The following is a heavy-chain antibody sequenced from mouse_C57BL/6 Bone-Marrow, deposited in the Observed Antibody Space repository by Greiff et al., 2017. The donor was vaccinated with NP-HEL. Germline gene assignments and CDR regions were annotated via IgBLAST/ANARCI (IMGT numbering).Heavy chain of an antibody. Sequence: EVMLVESEGGLVQPGSSMQLSCTASGFTFSDYYMAWVRPVPETVLEWVANINYDGSSTYYLDPLKSRFIISRDNAKNILYLQMRSLKSEDTATYYCAREGGLRRRTYAMDYWGQATSVTASS. CDR2: INYDGSST. V-gene: IGHV5-16*01. CDR1: GFTFSDYY. J-gene: IGHJ4*01. D-gene: IGHD2-4*01. CDR3: AREGGLRRRTYAMDY.